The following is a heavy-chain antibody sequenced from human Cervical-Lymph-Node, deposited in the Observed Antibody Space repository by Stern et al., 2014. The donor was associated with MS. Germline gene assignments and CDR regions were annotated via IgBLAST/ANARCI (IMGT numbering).Heavy chain of an antibody. D-gene: IGHD3-10*02. CDR3: ARMGVRGAFDI. Sequence: QITLKESGPALVKPTQTLTLTCTFSGFSLSTSGMRVSWIRQPPGKALEWLARIDGDDDKFYSTSLKTRLTISKDTSKNQVVLTMTNMDPVDTATYYCARMGVRGAFDIWGQGTMVTVSS. CDR1: GFSLSTSGMR. V-gene: IGHV2-70*04. CDR2: IDGDDDK. J-gene: IGHJ3*02.